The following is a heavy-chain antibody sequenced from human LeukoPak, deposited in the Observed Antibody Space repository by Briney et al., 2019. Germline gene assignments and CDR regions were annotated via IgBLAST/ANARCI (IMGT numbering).Heavy chain of an antibody. CDR2: IYYSGST. J-gene: IGHJ4*02. D-gene: IGHD6-19*01. Sequence: PSETLSLTCTVSGGSISSSSYYWGWIRQPPGKGLEWIGSIYYSGSTYYNPSLKSRVTISVDTSKNQFSLKLSSVTAADTAVYYCARVKGIAVAGIPDWGQGTLVTVSS. CDR3: ARVKGIAVAGIPD. V-gene: IGHV4-39*07. CDR1: GGSISSSSYY.